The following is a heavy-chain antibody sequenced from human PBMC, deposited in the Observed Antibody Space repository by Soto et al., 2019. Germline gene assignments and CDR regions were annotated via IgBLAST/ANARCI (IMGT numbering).Heavy chain of an antibody. CDR3: ARGGAFDI. V-gene: IGHV3-23*01. CDR2: ISGSGGST. D-gene: IGHD3-10*01. J-gene: IGHJ3*02. CDR1: GFTFSSDA. Sequence: GXLRLSCPASGFTFSSDAMSWVRQAPGNGLEWVSAISGSGGSTYYADSVKGRFTISRDNSKNKLYLQMNSLRAEDTAVYYCARGGAFDIWGQGTMVTV.